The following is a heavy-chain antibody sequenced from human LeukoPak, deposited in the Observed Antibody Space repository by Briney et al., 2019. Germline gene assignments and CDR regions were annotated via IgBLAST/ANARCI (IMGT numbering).Heavy chain of an antibody. CDR2: INHSGST. CDR1: GGSFSGYY. Sequence: SETLSLTCAVYGGSFSGYYWSWIRQPPGKGLEWIGEINHSGSTNYNPSLKSRVTISVDTSKNQFSLKLSSVTAADTAVYYCASKETYYYDSSGYYGYWGQGTLVTVSS. V-gene: IGHV4-34*01. CDR3: ASKETYYYDSSGYYGY. J-gene: IGHJ4*02. D-gene: IGHD3-22*01.